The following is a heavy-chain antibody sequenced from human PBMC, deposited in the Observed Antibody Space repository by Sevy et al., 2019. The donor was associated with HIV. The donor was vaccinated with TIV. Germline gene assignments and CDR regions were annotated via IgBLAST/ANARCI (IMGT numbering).Heavy chain of an antibody. V-gene: IGHV3-49*03. CDR1: GFSFDNYV. Sequence: GGSLRLSCSASGFSFDNYVMNWFRQAPGKGLEWVGFIRSKLYGGTTENAASVKGRFTISRDDSKSIAYLQMNSLKTEDSGVYYCSRDRYGSQSYAADHWGQGTLVTVSS. CDR2: IRSKLYGGTT. CDR3: SRDRYGSQSYAADH. J-gene: IGHJ5*02. D-gene: IGHD3-10*01.